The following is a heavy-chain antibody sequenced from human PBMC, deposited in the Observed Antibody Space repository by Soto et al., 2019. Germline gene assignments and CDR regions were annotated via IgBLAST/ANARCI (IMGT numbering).Heavy chain of an antibody. CDR2: ISAYNGNT. D-gene: IGHD1-26*01. V-gene: IGHV1-18*01. CDR3: ARVMGGSYYDYYYGMDV. Sequence: QVQLVQSGAEVKKPGASVKVSCKASGFTFTSYGISWVRQAPGQGLERMGWISAYNGNTNYAQKLQGRVTMTTDTSTSTAYMELRSLRSDDTAVYYCARVMGGSYYDYYYGMDVWGQGTTVTVSS. J-gene: IGHJ6*02. CDR1: GFTFTSYG.